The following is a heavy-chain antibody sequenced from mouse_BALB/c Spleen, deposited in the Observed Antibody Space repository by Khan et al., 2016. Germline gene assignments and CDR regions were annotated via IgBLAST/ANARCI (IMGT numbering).Heavy chain of an antibody. D-gene: IGHD2-3*01. J-gene: IGHJ3*01. Sequence: EVELVESGGGLVKPGGSLKLSCAASGFIFSSYTMSWVRQTPEQRLEWVATISSGGSYIYYPDSVKGRFTISRDTATNTLYLQMSSLKSEDTAMYYCTNIYDGYYEFAYWGQGTLVTVSA. CDR2: ISSGGSYI. V-gene: IGHV5-6-4*01. CDR3: TNIYDGYYEFAY. CDR1: GFIFSSYT.